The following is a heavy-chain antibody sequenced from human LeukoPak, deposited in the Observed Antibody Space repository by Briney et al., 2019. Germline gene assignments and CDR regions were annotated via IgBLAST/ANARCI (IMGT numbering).Heavy chain of an antibody. J-gene: IGHJ4*02. CDR2: ISAYNGNT. Sequence: ASVKVSCKASGYTFTSYGISWVRQTPGQGLEWMGWISAYNGNTNYAQKLQGRVTMTTDTSTSTAYMELRSLRSDDTAVYYCARDDCSGGSCYSDYWGQGTLVTVSS. CDR3: ARDDCSGGSCYSDY. D-gene: IGHD2-15*01. V-gene: IGHV1-18*01. CDR1: GYTFTSYG.